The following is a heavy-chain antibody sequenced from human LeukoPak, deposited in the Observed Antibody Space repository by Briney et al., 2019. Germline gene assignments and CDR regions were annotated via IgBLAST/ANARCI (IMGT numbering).Heavy chain of an antibody. CDR2: VYYSGST. V-gene: IGHV4-39*01. CDR3: ARRSVYSYFDY. Sequence: SETLSLTCTVSGGSISSSSHYWSWIRQPPGKGLEWIGSVYYSGSTYYNPSLKGRITISVDTSKNQFSLNLSSVTAADTAVYYCARRSVYSYFDYWGQGTLVTVSS. J-gene: IGHJ4*02. CDR1: GGSISSSSHY. D-gene: IGHD4-11*01.